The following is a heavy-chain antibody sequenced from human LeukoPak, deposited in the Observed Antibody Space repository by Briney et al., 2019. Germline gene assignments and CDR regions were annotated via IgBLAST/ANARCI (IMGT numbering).Heavy chain of an antibody. J-gene: IGHJ4*02. CDR3: ASRYFCSSTSCYTFDY. D-gene: IGHD2-2*02. CDR1: GEPFNGYY. V-gene: IGHV4-34*01. Sequence: PSETLSLTCAVYGEPFNGYYWNWIRQSPGKGLEWIGEINHSGSTNYNLSLKSRVTISVDTSKNQFSLKLNSVTAADTAVYYCASRYFCSSTSCYTFDYWGQGTLVTVSS. CDR2: INHSGST.